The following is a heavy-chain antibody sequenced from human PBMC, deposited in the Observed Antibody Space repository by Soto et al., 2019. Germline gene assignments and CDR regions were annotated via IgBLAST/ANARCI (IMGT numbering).Heavy chain of an antibody. CDR2: ISVSGGST. D-gene: IGHD2-2*01. CDR3: AKDGYSITRNKPLDY. J-gene: IGHJ4*02. CDR1: RFTFSSYA. V-gene: IGHV3-23*01. Sequence: PGGSLRLSCAASRFTFSSYAMCWVRQAPGKGLECVSSISVSGGSTYYADSVKGRFTISRDNSKNTLYLQMNSLRAEDTAVYYCAKDGYSITRNKPLDYWGQGTLVTVSS.